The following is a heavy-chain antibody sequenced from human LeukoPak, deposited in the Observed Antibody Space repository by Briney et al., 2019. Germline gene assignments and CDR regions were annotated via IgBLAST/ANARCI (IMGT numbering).Heavy chain of an antibody. CDR3: ARRRGYSSGWATSGPYYFDY. D-gene: IGHD6-19*01. Sequence: GESLKISCQGSGSRFPTYWIGWVRQMPGKGLEWMGIIYPDDSDTRYSPSFEGQVTISADKSISTAYLQWSSLKASDTAMYYCARRRGYSSGWATSGPYYFDYWGQGTLVTVSS. CDR2: IYPDDSDT. J-gene: IGHJ4*02. CDR1: GSRFPTYW. V-gene: IGHV5-51*01.